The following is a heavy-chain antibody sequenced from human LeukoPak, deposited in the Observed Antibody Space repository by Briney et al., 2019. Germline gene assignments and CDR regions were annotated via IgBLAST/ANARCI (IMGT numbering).Heavy chain of an antibody. D-gene: IGHD4-11*01. J-gene: IGHJ6*03. CDR2: IKQDGSEK. Sequence: TGGSLRLSCAASEFTFSSYWMSWVRQAPGKGLEWVANIKQDGSEKYYVDSVKGRFTISRDNAKNSLYLQMNSLRAEDTAVYYCTRVEETATTAAIIRKYSYYYYYMDVWGKGNTVTVSS. CDR1: EFTFSSYW. V-gene: IGHV3-7*01. CDR3: TRVEETATTAAIIRKYSYYYYYMDV.